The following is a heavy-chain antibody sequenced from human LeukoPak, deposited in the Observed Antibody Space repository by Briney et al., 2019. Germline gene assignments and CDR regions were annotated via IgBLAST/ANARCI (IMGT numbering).Heavy chain of an antibody. J-gene: IGHJ4*02. CDR1: GFTFSDYY. D-gene: IGHD2-15*01. V-gene: IGHV3-11*04. CDR3: ARDLGYCSGGTCYVGYFDY. Sequence: GGSLRLSCAASGFTFSDYYMSWIRQAPGKGLEWLSCISSSGRTIYYADSVKGRFTISRDNAKNSLYLQMSSLRAEDTAVYFCARDLGYCSGGTCYVGYFDYWGQGTLVTVSS. CDR2: ISSSGRTI.